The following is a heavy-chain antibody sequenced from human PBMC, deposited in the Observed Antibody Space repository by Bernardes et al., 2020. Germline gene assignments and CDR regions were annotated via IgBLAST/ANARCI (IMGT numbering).Heavy chain of an antibody. J-gene: IGHJ6*02. CDR3: ARVKGGYDLIPYYYYGMDV. CDR2: IYHSGST. D-gene: IGHD5-12*01. V-gene: IGHV4-4*02. Sequence: SETLSLTCAVSGGSISSSNWWSWVRQPPGKGLEWIGEIYHSGSTNYNPSLKSRVTISVDKSKNQFSLKLSSVTAADTAVYYCARVKGGYDLIPYYYYGMDVWGQGTTVTVSS. CDR1: GGSISSSNW.